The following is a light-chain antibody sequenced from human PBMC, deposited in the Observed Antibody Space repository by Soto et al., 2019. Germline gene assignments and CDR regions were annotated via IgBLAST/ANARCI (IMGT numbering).Light chain of an antibody. J-gene: IGKJ3*01. V-gene: IGKV1-39*01. CDR3: QQSYSAPFT. Sequence: DIQMTQSPSSLSASVGDSVTITCRASQSISSYLNWYQQKPGKAPNFLIYAASSLQSGVPSRFSDSGSGKDFTLTISSLQPEDFATYSCQQSYSAPFTVGPGTSVDMK. CDR1: QSISSY. CDR2: AAS.